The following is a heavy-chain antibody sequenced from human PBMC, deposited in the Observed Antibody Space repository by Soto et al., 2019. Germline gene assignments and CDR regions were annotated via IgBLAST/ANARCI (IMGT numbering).Heavy chain of an antibody. J-gene: IGHJ4*02. CDR1: GFTFRKYS. Sequence: EVQLAESGGSLVQPGESLGLSCAASGFTFRKYSMHWVRQAPGKGLEWVSRINSDTSDTSYADSVKGRFTVSRDNANNPLYLQMNSLRVEDMAVYYCVCEERFVAHFDLLGQGTLVIVSS. CDR3: VCEERFVAHFDL. V-gene: IGHV3-74*01. D-gene: IGHD3-10*01. CDR2: INSDTSDT.